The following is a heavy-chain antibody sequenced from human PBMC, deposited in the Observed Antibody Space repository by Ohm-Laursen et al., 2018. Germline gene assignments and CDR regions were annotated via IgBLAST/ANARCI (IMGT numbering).Heavy chain of an antibody. CDR3: AKGGSHDYFDN. CDR1: GYSISSSHY. V-gene: IGHV4-38-2*01. J-gene: IGHJ4*02. Sequence: SETLSLTCGVSGYSISSSHYWGWIRQPPGKGLEWVASIYHTGSTYYNPSLKSRVTIYVDTSKKQFSLDLSSVTAADTAVYYCAKGGSHDYFDNWGQGTLVTVSS. CDR2: IYHTGST. D-gene: IGHD1-26*01.